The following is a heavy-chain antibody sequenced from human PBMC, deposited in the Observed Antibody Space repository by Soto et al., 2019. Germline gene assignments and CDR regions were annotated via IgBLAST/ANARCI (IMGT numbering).Heavy chain of an antibody. CDR2: IIPLFGTA. Sequence: SVKVSCKASGGTFSSYAISWVRQAPGQGLEWMGGIIPLFGTANYAQKFQGRVTITADESTNTAYMELSSLRSEDTALYYCARDLSPVRAFDIWGQGTMVTVSS. V-gene: IGHV1-69*13. J-gene: IGHJ3*02. CDR3: ARDLSPVRAFDI. CDR1: GGTFSSYA.